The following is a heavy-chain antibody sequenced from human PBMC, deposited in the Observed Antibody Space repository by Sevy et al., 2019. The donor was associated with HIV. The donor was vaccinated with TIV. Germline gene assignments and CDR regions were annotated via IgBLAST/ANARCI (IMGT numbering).Heavy chain of an antibody. J-gene: IGHJ6*02. Sequence: GGSLRLSCAASGFRFNNFGMYWVRQAPGKGLEGVAFIRYDGINKYDVDSVKGRTTISRDNSKDTLYLEMKSLRLEETAIYYCAKGGSGGIDHYGMDVWGQGTTVTVSS. CDR1: GFRFNNFG. V-gene: IGHV3-30*02. CDR2: IRYDGINK. CDR3: AKGGSGGIDHYGMDV. D-gene: IGHD6-25*01.